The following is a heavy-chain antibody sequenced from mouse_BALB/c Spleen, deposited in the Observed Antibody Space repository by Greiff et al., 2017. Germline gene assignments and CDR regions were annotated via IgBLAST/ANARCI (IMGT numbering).Heavy chain of an antibody. J-gene: IGHJ3*01. CDR2: IWTGGGT. D-gene: IGHD2-4*01. CDR3: VRGYYDYSWFAY. V-gene: IGHV2-9-2*01. CDR1: GFSLTSYD. Sequence: VKLVESGPGLVAPSQSLSITCTVSGFSLTSYDISWIRQPPGKGLEWLGVIWTGGGTNYNSAFMSRLSISKDNSKSQVFLKMNSLQTDDTAIYYCVRGYYDYSWFAYWGQGTLVTVSA.